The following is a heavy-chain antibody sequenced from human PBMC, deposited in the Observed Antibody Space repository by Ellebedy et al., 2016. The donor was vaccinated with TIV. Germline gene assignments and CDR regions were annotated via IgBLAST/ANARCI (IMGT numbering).Heavy chain of an antibody. J-gene: IGHJ4*02. V-gene: IGHV3-23*01. CDR2: ISGRGDRK. CDR3: AKYRIYSRTTGGGDF. Sequence: GESLKISCAAPGFTFSSYAMTWVRQDPGQGLEWVSSISGRGDRKYYTDSVKGRFTISRDNSKNTLYLEMNSLRAEDTALYYCAKYRIYSRTTGGGDFWGQGTLVTVSS. CDR1: GFTFSSYA. D-gene: IGHD6-13*01.